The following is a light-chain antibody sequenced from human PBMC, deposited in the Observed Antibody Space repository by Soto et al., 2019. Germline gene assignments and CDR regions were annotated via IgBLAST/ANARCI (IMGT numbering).Light chain of an antibody. Sequence: EILMTQSPATLSVSPGERATLSCRASQSVDSNLAWYQQKPGQAPRLLIYGASTRATGISARFSGSGSGTEFTLTISSLQSEDFGVYYCQQYNNWWTFGQGTRWKS. CDR2: GAS. V-gene: IGKV3-15*01. J-gene: IGKJ1*01. CDR3: QQYNNWWT. CDR1: QSVDSN.